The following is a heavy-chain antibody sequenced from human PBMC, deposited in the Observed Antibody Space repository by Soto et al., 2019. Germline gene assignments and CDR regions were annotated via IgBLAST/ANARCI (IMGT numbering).Heavy chain of an antibody. J-gene: IGHJ4*02. D-gene: IGHD6-19*01. CDR2: ISCCGGST. CDR3: AKADGEQWLIPHLDN. Sequence: EVRLVESGGGLAQPGGSLRLSCAASGFNFKKFAMGWVRQAPGEGLEWVSGISCCGGSTSYADSVKGRFTLARDDSKNTLSLHLNSLRFEDTARYFCAKADGEQWLIPHLDNWGQGTLVTVS. CDR1: GFNFKKFA. V-gene: IGHV3-23*04.